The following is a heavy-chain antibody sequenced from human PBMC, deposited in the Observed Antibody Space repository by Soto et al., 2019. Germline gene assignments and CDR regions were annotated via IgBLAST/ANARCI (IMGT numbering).Heavy chain of an antibody. V-gene: IGHV3-15*07. J-gene: IGHJ4*02. CDR3: ATSPSSYDYAGYKNHY. Sequence: EVHLVESGGGLVKPGGSLRLSCAASGFTFSKAWMNWVRQAPGKGLEWVGRIRSRSDGGTTDYAAPVKGRFTISRDDSENTLYLQMNSLKTVDTATYYCATSPSSYDYAGYKNHYWGQGTLVTVSS. D-gene: IGHD4-17*01. CDR2: IRSRSDGGTT. CDR1: GFTFSKAW.